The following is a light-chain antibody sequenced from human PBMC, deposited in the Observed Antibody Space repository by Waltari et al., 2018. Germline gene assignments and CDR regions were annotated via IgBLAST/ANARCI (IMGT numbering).Light chain of an antibody. V-gene: IGKV3-20*01. Sequence: EIVLTQSPGTLSLSPGERATLSCRASQIVTSSYIAWYQQKPGQAPRLLIYGASSGATGVPDRFSGSGSGTDFILTISTLEPEDFAVYYCQQYDSSRGMYTFGQGTKLEI. J-gene: IGKJ2*01. CDR2: GAS. CDR3: QQYDSSRGMYT. CDR1: QIVTSSY.